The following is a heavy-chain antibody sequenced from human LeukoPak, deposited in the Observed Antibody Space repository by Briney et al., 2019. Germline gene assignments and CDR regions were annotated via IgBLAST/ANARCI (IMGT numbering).Heavy chain of an antibody. V-gene: IGHV3-66*01. Sequence: GGSLRLSCAVSGFTVSSNYMSWVRRAPGKGLEWVSVIYTGGSTYYADSVKGRFTISRDNSKNTLYLQMDSLRAEDTAVYYCARDPLSHNSNWRPYYFDCWGQGTLVTVSS. CDR2: IYTGGST. CDR1: GFTVSSNY. CDR3: ARDPLSHNSNWRPYYFDC. J-gene: IGHJ4*02. D-gene: IGHD4-11*01.